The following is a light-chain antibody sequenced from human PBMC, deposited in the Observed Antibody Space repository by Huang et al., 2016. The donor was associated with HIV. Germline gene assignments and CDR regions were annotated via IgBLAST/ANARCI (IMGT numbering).Light chain of an antibody. V-gene: IGKV1-9*01. CDR3: QQVDSYPRT. J-gene: IGKJ1*01. Sequence: IQLTQSPSSLSASVGVRVTITCRTSRDIKTYLAWFHQRPGRAPKFLIFAASFLESGVPSRFSGGGTGTEFTLTINGLQPEDFGTYYCQQVDSYPRTFGQGTNVDVK. CDR2: AAS. CDR1: RDIKTY.